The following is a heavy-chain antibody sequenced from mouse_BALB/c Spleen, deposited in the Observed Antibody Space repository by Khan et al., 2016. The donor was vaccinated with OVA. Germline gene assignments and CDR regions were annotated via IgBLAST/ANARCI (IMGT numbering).Heavy chain of an antibody. CDR1: GYSITSEFA. D-gene: IGHD2-4*01. CDR2: ISYSGNT. Sequence: EVQLQESGPGLVKPSQSLSLTCTVTGYSITSEFAWNWIRQFPGNKLEWMGYISYSGNTRYNPSLKSLISITRDTSRIQFFLQLNSVTTEDTATYYCARKDYYDYDPFPYWGQGTLVTVSA. V-gene: IGHV3-2*02. CDR3: ARKDYYDYDPFPY. J-gene: IGHJ3*01.